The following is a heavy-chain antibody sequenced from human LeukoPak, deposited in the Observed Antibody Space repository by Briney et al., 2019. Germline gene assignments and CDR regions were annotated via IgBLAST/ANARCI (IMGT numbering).Heavy chain of an antibody. CDR3: ARAYYDFWSGYSPAYSPYYYYGMDV. CDR2: MYSGGST. Sequence: PGGSLRLSCAASGFTVSSYYMTWVRQAPGKGLEWVSVMYSGGSTYYADSVKGRVAISRDNSQNTVFLQMNSVRVEDTAVYYCARAYYDFWSGYSPAYSPYYYYGMDVWGQGTTVTISS. D-gene: IGHD3-3*01. V-gene: IGHV3-66*01. CDR1: GFTVSSYY. J-gene: IGHJ6*02.